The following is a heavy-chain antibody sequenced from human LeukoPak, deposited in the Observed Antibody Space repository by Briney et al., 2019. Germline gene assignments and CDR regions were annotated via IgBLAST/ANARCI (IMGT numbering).Heavy chain of an antibody. J-gene: IGHJ4*02. CDR1: GFTFTSYA. CDR2: ISGSGGST. Sequence: GGSLRLSCAASGFTFTSYAMSWVRQAAGKGMEWVSAISGSGGSTQYADSVKGRFTISRDNSKNTLYLQMSSLRAEDTAVYYCAKESPVFDYWGQGTLVTVSS. CDR3: AKESPVFDY. V-gene: IGHV3-23*01.